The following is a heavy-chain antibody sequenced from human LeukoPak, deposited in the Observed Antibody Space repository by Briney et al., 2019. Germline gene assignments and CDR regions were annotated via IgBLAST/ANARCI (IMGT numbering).Heavy chain of an antibody. Sequence: ASVKVSCKASGYTFTSYDINWVRQAIGQGLEWMGWMNPNSGNTGYAQKFQGRVTITRNTSISTAYMELSSLRSEDTAVYYCARALDSSSWYYYYMDVWGKGTTVTVSS. J-gene: IGHJ6*03. V-gene: IGHV1-8*03. CDR2: MNPNSGNT. D-gene: IGHD6-13*01. CDR1: GYTFTSYD. CDR3: ARALDSSSWYYYYMDV.